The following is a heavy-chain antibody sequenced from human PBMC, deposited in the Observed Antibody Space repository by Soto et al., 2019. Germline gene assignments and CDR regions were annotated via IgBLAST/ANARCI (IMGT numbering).Heavy chain of an antibody. CDR1: GFTFSNYA. V-gene: IGHV3-23*01. CDR2: IIGSSDST. Sequence: GGSLRLSCAASGFTFSNYAMNWVRQAPGKGLEWVASIIGSSDSTFYADSVKGRFSISRDNSLNTLYLQMNSLRAEDTALYFCARGGREWLTPFEYWGQGTPVTVSS. CDR3: ARGGREWLTPFEY. D-gene: IGHD6-19*01. J-gene: IGHJ4*02.